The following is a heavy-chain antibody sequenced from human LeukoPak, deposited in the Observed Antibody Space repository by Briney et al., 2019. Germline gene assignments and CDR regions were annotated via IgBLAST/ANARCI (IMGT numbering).Heavy chain of an antibody. CDR3: ARGLVRGPKAFDI. CDR2: IYYSGST. V-gene: IGHV4-30-4*01. D-gene: IGHD3-10*01. Sequence: SSETLSLTCTVSGGSISSGDYYWSWIRQPPGKGLEWIGYIYYSGSTYYNPSLMSRVTISVETSKNQFSLKLRSVTAADTAVSYCARGLVRGPKAFDIWGQGTMVTVSS. J-gene: IGHJ3*02. CDR1: GGSISSGDYY.